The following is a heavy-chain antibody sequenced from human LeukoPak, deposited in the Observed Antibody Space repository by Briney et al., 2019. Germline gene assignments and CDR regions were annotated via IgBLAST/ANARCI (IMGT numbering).Heavy chain of an antibody. J-gene: IGHJ4*02. V-gene: IGHV4-39*01. CDR2: ISYSGST. CDR3: ARSGYYFDY. Sequence: NPSETLSLTCTVSGGSISSSSYYWGWIRQPPGKGLEWIGTISYSGSTYYTPSLKSRVTISVDTSKNQFSLKLSSVTAADTAVYYCARSGYYFDYWGQGTLVTVSS. CDR1: GGSISSSSYY.